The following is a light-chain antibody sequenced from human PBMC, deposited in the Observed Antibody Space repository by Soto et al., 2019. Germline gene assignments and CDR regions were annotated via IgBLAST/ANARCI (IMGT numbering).Light chain of an antibody. CDR2: DVS. Sequence: QSVLTQPASVSGSPGQSITISCPGTSSEVGGYNYVSWYQQHPGKAPKLMIYDVSNRPSGVSNRFSGSKSGNTASLTISGLQAEDEADYYCSSYTSSSLRYVFGTGTKVTVL. J-gene: IGLJ1*01. CDR3: SSYTSSSLRYV. CDR1: SSEVGGYNY. V-gene: IGLV2-14*01.